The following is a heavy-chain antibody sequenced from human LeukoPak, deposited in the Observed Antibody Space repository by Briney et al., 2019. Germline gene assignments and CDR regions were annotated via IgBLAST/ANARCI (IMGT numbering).Heavy chain of an antibody. CDR2: ISSTGSTM. Sequence: PGGSLRLSCAASGFIFSSYSMNWVRQAPGKGLEWLSYISSTGSTMYYADSVKGRFTISRDNAHNSPYLQMNSLRAEDTAVYYCARDLGLAARPDGYWGQGILVAVSS. V-gene: IGHV3-48*01. CDR3: ARDLGLAARPDGY. CDR1: GFIFSSYS. J-gene: IGHJ4*02. D-gene: IGHD6-6*01.